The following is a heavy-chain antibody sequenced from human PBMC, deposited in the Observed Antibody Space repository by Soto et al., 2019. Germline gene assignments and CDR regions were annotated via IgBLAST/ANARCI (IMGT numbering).Heavy chain of an antibody. CDR2: INHSGST. Sequence: SETLSLTCAVYGGSFSGYYWSWIRQPPGKGLEWIGEINHSGSTNYNPSLKSRVTISVDTSKNQFSLKLSSVTAADTAVYYCARDSPGRNYYYYYYMDVWGKGTTVTVSS. V-gene: IGHV4-34*01. CDR3: ARDSPGRNYYYYYYMDV. CDR1: GGSFSGYY. J-gene: IGHJ6*03.